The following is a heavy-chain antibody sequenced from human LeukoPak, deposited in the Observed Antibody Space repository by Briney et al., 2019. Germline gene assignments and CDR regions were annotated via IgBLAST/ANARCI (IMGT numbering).Heavy chain of an antibody. CDR2: ISSSGSTI. D-gene: IGHD3-22*01. Sequence: PGGSLRLSCAASGFTFSSYWMSWVRQAPGKGLEWVSYISSSGSTIYYADSVKGRFTISRDNAKNSLYLQMNSLGAEDTAVYYCARDWYDSSGFLTAPDYWGQGTLVTVSS. J-gene: IGHJ4*02. CDR1: GFTFSSYW. CDR3: ARDWYDSSGFLTAPDY. V-gene: IGHV3-48*04.